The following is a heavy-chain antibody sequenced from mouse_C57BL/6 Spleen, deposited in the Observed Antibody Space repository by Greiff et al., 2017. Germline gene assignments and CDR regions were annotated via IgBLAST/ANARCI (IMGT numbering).Heavy chain of an antibody. Sequence: QVQLKQSGPELVKPGASVKISCKASGYAFSSSWMNWVKQRPGKGLEWIGRIYPGDGDTNYNGKFKGKATLTAYKSSSTAYMQLSSLTSEDSAVYFCASGAFDYWGQGTTLTVSS. CDR2: IYPGDGDT. V-gene: IGHV1-82*01. CDR1: GYAFSSSW. CDR3: ASGAFDY. D-gene: IGHD3-1*01. J-gene: IGHJ2*01.